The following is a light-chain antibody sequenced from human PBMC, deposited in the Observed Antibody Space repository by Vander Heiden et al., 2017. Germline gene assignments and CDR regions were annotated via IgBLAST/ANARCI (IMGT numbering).Light chain of an antibody. Sequence: IQMTQSASSQSASGGDRVTITCRASQSISSYLTWYQQKPGKAPKLLTYAASSLQSGVPSRFSGSGSGTDFTLNISSLQPEDFATYYCQQSYSTSWTCGQGTKVEIK. J-gene: IGKJ1*01. V-gene: IGKV1-39*01. CDR2: AAS. CDR3: QQSYSTSWT. CDR1: QSISSY.